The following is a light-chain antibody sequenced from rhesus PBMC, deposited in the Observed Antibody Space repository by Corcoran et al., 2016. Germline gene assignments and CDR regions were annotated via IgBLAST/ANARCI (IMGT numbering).Light chain of an antibody. V-gene: IGKV1-21*01. CDR2: KAS. CDR3: QQYNSAPPT. J-gene: IGKJ1*01. Sequence: DIQMTQSPSSLSASVGDRVTITCRASQGISSWLAWYQQKPGKAPNLLIYKASRLQSGVPSRFSGSGSGTDFNLTISSLQPEDFTTYYCQQYNSAPPTFGQGTKVEIK. CDR1: QGISSW.